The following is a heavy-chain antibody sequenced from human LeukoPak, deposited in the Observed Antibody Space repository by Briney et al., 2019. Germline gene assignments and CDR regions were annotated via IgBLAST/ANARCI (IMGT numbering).Heavy chain of an antibody. V-gene: IGHV3-30*18. J-gene: IGHJ4*02. CDR3: AKSRHPYNWNDGAFFDY. Sequence: GGSLRLSCAASGFTFSSYAMHWVRQAPGKGLEWVAVISYDGSNKYYADSVRGRFTISRDNSKNTLYLHMNSLRPEDTAVYYCAKSRHPYNWNDGAFFDYWGQGTLVTVSS. D-gene: IGHD1-20*01. CDR1: GFTFSSYA. CDR2: ISYDGSNK.